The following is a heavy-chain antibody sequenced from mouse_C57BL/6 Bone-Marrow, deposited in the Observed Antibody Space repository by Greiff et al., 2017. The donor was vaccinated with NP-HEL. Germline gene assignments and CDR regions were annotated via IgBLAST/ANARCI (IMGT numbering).Heavy chain of an antibody. J-gene: IGHJ2*01. D-gene: IGHD2-4*01. CDR3: ARAPMITYFDY. CDR1: GFTFSDYG. Sequence: EVKLMESGGGLVKPGGSLKLSCAASGFTFSDYGMHWVRQAPEKGLEWVAYISSGSSTIYYADTVKGRFTISRDNAKNTLFLQMTSLRSEDTAMYYCARAPMITYFDYWGQGTTLTVSS. CDR2: ISSGSSTI. V-gene: IGHV5-17*01.